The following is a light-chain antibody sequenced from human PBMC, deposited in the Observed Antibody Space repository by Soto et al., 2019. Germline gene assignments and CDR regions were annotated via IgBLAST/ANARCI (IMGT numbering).Light chain of an antibody. CDR1: ASDVGSYNL. CDR2: EVI. Sequence: QSVLTQPASVSGAPGQSSTVSCTGTASDVGSYNLVSWYQQHPGKAPKLLISEVIKRPSAVSNRFSGSKSGNTASLTISSLQAEDEAHFYCCSYAGSFTVIFGGGTKVTVL. V-gene: IGLV2-23*02. CDR3: CSYAGSFTVI. J-gene: IGLJ2*01.